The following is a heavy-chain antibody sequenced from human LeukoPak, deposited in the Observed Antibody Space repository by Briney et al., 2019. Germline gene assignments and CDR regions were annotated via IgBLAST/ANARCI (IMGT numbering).Heavy chain of an antibody. D-gene: IGHD2-2*01. J-gene: IGHJ3*02. V-gene: IGHV3-30*02. Sequence: GGSLRLSCAASGFTFSSYGMHWVRQAPGKGLEWVAFIRYDGSNKYYADSVKGRFTISRDNSKNTLYLQMNSLRAEDTAVYYCAKPDCSSASCHQGLDTFDIWGQGTMVTVSS. CDR1: GFTFSSYG. CDR3: AKPDCSSASCHQGLDTFDI. CDR2: IRYDGSNK.